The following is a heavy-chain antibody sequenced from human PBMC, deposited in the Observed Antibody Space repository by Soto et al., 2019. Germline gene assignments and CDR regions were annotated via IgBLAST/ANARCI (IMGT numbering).Heavy chain of an antibody. Sequence: SETLSLTCTVSGGSISSSSYYWGWIRQPPGKGLEWIGSIYYSGSTYYNPSLKSRVTISVDTSKNQFSLKLSSVTAADTAVYYCARQLAVAAHLAFFDYWGQGTLVTVSS. CDR1: GGSISSSSYY. D-gene: IGHD6-19*01. CDR2: IYYSGST. V-gene: IGHV4-39*01. CDR3: ARQLAVAAHLAFFDY. J-gene: IGHJ4*02.